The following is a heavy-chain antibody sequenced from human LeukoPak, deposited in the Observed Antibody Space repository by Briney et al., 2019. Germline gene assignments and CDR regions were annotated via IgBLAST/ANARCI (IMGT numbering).Heavy chain of an antibody. V-gene: IGHV3-7*03. Sequence: GASLKLSCTASGYTFTSYAMSWVRQAPGQGLEWVANIKQDGSEKYYVDSVKGRFTISRDNAKNSLYLQMNSLRAEDTAVYYCARDREGSGTLGYWGQGTLVTVSS. CDR3: ARDREGSGTLGY. CDR1: GYTFTSYA. CDR2: IKQDGSEK. J-gene: IGHJ4*02. D-gene: IGHD1-26*01.